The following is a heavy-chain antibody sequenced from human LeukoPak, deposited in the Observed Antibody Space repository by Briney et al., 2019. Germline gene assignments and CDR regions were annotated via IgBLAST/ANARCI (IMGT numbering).Heavy chain of an antibody. CDR2: IYTSGCT. J-gene: IGHJ3*02. V-gene: IGHV4-4*07. Sequence: SETLSLTCTVSGGSISSYYWSWIRQPAGKGLEWIGRIYTSGCTNYNPSLKSRVTMSVDTSKNQFSLKLSSVTAADTAVYYCARDRGYDTTDAFDIWGQGTMVTVSS. CDR1: GGSISSYY. CDR3: ARDRGYDTTDAFDI. D-gene: IGHD3-22*01.